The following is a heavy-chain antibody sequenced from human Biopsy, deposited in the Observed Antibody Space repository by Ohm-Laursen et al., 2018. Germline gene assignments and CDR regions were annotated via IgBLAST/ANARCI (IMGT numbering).Heavy chain of an antibody. D-gene: IGHD6-19*01. Sequence: SDTLSLTCAASGYSISSDYRWGWLRQAPGQTLAWLGNIFKDGNTHYNPSLRRRPIISIDTSKNHFSLMLTSVSGADTAVYFCARVGSGWAPFDKWGPGTLVTVSS. J-gene: IGHJ4*02. CDR1: GYSISSDYR. CDR3: ARVGSGWAPFDK. V-gene: IGHV4-38-2*01. CDR2: IFKDGNT.